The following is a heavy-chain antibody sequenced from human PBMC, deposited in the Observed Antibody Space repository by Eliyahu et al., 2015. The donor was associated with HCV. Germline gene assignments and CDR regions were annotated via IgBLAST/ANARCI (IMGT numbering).Heavy chain of an antibody. CDR1: GFTFSSYA. Sequence: EVQLLESGGGLVQPGGSLRLSCAASGFTFSSYAMSWVRQAPGKGLEWVSAISGSGGSTYYADSVKGRFTISRDNSKNTLYLQMNSLRAEDTAVYYCAKDRTPNYYDSSGYYPTLDYWGQGTLVTVSS. J-gene: IGHJ4*02. CDR3: AKDRTPNYYDSSGYYPTLDY. V-gene: IGHV3-23*01. D-gene: IGHD3-22*01. CDR2: ISGSGGST.